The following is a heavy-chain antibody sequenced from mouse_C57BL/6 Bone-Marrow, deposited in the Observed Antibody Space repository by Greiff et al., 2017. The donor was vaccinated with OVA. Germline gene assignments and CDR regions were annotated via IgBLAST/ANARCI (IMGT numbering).Heavy chain of an antibody. Sequence: DVMLVESGGGLVKPGGSLKLSCAASGFTFSSYAMSWVRQTPEKRLEWVATISDGGSYTYYPDNVKGRFTISRDNAKNNLYLQMSHLKSEDTAMYYCAKRGCAYWGQGTLVTVSA. J-gene: IGHJ3*01. CDR1: GFTFSSYA. CDR3: AKRGCAY. V-gene: IGHV5-4*03. CDR2: ISDGGSYT.